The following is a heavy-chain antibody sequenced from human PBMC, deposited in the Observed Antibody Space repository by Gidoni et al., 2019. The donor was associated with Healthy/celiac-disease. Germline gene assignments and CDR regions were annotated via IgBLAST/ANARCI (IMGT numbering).Heavy chain of an antibody. CDR1: GGTFSSYA. Sequence: QVQLVQSGAEVKKPGSSVKVYCKASGGTFSSYAISWVRQAPGQGLEWMGGIIPIFGTSNYAQKFRGRVTITADETTSTAYMELSSLRSEDTAVYYCATQYSKQNWFDPWGQGTLVTVSS. CDR2: IIPIFGTS. V-gene: IGHV1-69*01. D-gene: IGHD5-18*01. J-gene: IGHJ5*02. CDR3: ATQYSKQNWFDP.